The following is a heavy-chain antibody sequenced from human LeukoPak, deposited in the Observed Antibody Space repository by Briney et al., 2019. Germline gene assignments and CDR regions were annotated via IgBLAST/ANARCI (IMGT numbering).Heavy chain of an antibody. Sequence: PSETLSLTCAVYGGSFSGYYWSWIRQPPGKGLEWIGEINHSGSTNYNPSLKSRVTISVDKSKNQFSLKLSSVTAADTAVYYCARGDMVRGVIISWYFDYWGQGTLVTVSS. CDR1: GGSFSGYY. D-gene: IGHD3-10*01. J-gene: IGHJ4*02. CDR2: INHSGST. CDR3: ARGDMVRGVIISWYFDY. V-gene: IGHV4-34*01.